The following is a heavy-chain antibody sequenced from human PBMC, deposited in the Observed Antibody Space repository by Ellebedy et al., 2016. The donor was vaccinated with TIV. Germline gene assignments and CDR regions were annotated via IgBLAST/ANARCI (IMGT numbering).Heavy chain of an antibody. V-gene: IGHV3-23*01. CDR1: GFTFNTYP. CDR2: LSGSGDTT. J-gene: IGHJ6*02. D-gene: IGHD3-16*01. Sequence: PGGSLRLSCAASGFTFNTYPMSWVRQAPGKGLEWVSTLSGSGDTTYYADSVKGRFTISRDNAKNSLYLQMNSLRAEDTAVYYCASFDAMGYYYYYGMDVWGQGTTVTVSS. CDR3: ASFDAMGYYYYYGMDV.